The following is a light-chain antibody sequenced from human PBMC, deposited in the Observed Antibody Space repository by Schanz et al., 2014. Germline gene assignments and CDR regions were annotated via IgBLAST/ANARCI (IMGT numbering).Light chain of an antibody. J-gene: IGKJ2*01. CDR1: QSLLHSNGYNY. CDR3: MQSLATPHT. Sequence: DIVMTQSPLSLPVPPGEPASISCRSSQSLLHSNGYNYLDWYLQKPGQSPQLLIYLGSNRASGVPDRFSGSGSGTDFTLKISRVEAEDVGVYYCMQSLATPHTFGQGTRLEIK. CDR2: LGS. V-gene: IGKV2-28*01.